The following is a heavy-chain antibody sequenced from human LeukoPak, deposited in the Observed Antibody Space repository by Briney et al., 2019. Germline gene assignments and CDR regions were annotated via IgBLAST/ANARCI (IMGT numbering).Heavy chain of an antibody. J-gene: IGHJ6*02. CDR2: IWYDGSNK. Sequence: GGSLRLSCAASGFTFSSYGMHWVRQAPGEGLEWVAVIWYDGSNKYYADSVKGRFTISRDNSKNTLYLQVNSLRADDSAVYYCAKLRSSSFWYYGMDVWGQGTTVTVSS. CDR1: GFTFSSYG. D-gene: IGHD6-6*01. CDR3: AKLRSSSFWYYGMDV. V-gene: IGHV3-33*06.